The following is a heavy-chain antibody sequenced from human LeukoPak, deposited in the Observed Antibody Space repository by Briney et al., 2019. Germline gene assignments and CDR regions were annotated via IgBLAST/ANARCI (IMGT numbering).Heavy chain of an antibody. V-gene: IGHV1-2*06. D-gene: IGHD6-6*01. Sequence: ASLKVSCKASGYTFTCYYMHWVRQAPGQGLEWMGRINPNSGDTNYAQKVHGRVTMTRDTSISTDYMELSRLRSDDTAVYYCARGYSSSSPQRYFQHWGQGTLVTVSS. CDR1: GYTFTCYY. J-gene: IGHJ1*01. CDR3: ARGYSSSSPQRYFQH. CDR2: INPNSGDT.